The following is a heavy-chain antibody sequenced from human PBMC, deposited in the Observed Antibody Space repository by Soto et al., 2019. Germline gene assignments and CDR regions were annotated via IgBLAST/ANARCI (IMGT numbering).Heavy chain of an antibody. J-gene: IGHJ5*01. CDR1: GFTFRNFA. V-gene: IGHV3-23*01. D-gene: IGHD1-26*01. Sequence: EVQLLESGGGFVQPGWSLRLSCESSGFTFRNFAMSWVRQAPGQGLEWVSSILGSGDSTYYADSVKGRFSISRDNSKNTLYLQMSSLRAEYTAIYYCAKDNPVGATPGWFDSWGQGTLVIVSS. CDR2: ILGSGDST. CDR3: AKDNPVGATPGWFDS.